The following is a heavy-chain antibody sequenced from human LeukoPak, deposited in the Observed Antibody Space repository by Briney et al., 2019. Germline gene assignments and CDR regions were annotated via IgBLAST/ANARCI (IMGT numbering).Heavy chain of an antibody. V-gene: IGHV3-21*01. CDR2: ISRSSDNI. CDR1: GFTFTIHT. D-gene: IGHD2-21*01. CDR3: TREFSVVANFDY. J-gene: IGHJ4*02. Sequence: GGSLRLSCVDSGFTFTIHTMNWVRQAPGKGLEWVSSISRSSDNIRYADSVKGRFTISRDNAKNSLYLQTNSLRAEDTAMYYCTREFSVVANFDYWGQGTLVTVSS.